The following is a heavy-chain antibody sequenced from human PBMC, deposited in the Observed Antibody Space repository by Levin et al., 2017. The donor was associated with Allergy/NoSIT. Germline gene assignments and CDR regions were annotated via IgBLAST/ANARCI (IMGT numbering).Heavy chain of an antibody. D-gene: IGHD2-15*01. CDR1: GFTFSSYA. Sequence: GGSLRLSCAASGFTFSSYAMHWVRQAPGKGLEWVAVISYDGSNKYYADSVKGRFTISRDNSKNTLYLQMNSLRAEDTAVYYCARGAFDSIVVVVAATGSDYWGQGTLVTVSS. J-gene: IGHJ4*02. V-gene: IGHV3-30-3*01. CDR3: ARGAFDSIVVVVAATGSDY. CDR2: ISYDGSNK.